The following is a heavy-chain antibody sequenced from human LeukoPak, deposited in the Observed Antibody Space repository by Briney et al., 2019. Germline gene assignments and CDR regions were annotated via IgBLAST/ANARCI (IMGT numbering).Heavy chain of an antibody. V-gene: IGHV3-23*01. CDR2: ISASGEST. D-gene: IGHD4-17*01. J-gene: IGHJ3*02. Sequence: GGSLRLSCAASGFTFSRYAMTWVRQAPGQGLEWVSGISASGESTFYADSVKGRCTISRDNSKSPLFLRLNSLRVEDTAVFYCAKERRGDGDYLTAFDIWGQGTLVTVSS. CDR3: AKERRGDGDYLTAFDI. CDR1: GFTFSRYA.